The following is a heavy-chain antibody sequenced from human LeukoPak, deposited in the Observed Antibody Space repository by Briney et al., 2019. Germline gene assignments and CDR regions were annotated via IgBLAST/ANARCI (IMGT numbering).Heavy chain of an antibody. CDR1: GYRFTDYW. Sequence: GESLKISCKGSGYRFTDYWIAWVRQMPGKGLEWMGIVYPNNSETRYSPSFQGQVTISADKSISTGYLQWSSLKASDTAMYFCARHRYSGSDTQGFDYWGQGTLVTVSS. CDR3: ARHRYSGSDTQGFDY. J-gene: IGHJ4*02. D-gene: IGHD5-12*01. V-gene: IGHV5-51*01. CDR2: VYPNNSET.